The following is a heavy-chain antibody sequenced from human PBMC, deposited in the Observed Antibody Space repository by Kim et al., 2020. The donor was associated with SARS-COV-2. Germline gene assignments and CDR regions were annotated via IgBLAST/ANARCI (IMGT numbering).Heavy chain of an antibody. CDR1: GFTFSSYA. CDR3: PREDYYDSSGSFDY. J-gene: IGHJ4*02. V-gene: IGHV3-30*04. Sequence: GGSLRLSCAASGFTFSSYAMHWVRQAPGKGLEWVAVISYDGSNKYYADSVKGRFTISRDNSKNTLYLQMNSLRAAATAVYYCPREDYYDSSGSFDYWGQG. CDR2: ISYDGSNK. D-gene: IGHD3-22*01.